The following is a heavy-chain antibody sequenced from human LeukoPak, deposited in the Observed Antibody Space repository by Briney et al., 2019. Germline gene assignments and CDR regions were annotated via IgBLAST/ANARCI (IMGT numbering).Heavy chain of an antibody. CDR2: IYYSGST. D-gene: IGHD1-26*01. CDR3: ARGIVGATTALYYYYYMDV. V-gene: IGHV4-59*01. CDR1: GGSISSYY. J-gene: IGHJ6*03. Sequence: PSETLSLTCTVSGGSISSYYWSWIRQPPGKGLEWIGYIYYSGSTNYNPSLKSRVTIPVDTSKNQFSLKLSSVTAADTAVYYCARGIVGATTALYYYYYMDVWGKGTTVTVSS.